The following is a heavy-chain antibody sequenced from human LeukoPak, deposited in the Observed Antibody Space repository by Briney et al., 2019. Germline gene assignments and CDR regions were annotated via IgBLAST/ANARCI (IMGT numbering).Heavy chain of an antibody. Sequence: SVKVSCKASGGTFSSYAISWVRQAPGQGLEWMGVIIPIFGTANYAQKFQGRVTITADESTSTAYMELSSLRSEDTAVYYCTRGRCSTTSCRYYFDYWGQGTLVTVSS. V-gene: IGHV1-69*01. D-gene: IGHD2-2*01. CDR1: GGTFSSYA. CDR2: IIPIFGTA. J-gene: IGHJ4*02. CDR3: TRGRCSTTSCRYYFDY.